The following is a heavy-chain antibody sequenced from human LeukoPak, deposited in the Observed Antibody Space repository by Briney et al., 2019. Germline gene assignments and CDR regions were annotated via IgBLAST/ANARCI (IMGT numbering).Heavy chain of an antibody. CDR1: GGSISSGDYY. Sequence: PSQTLSLTCTVSGGSISSGDYYWSWIRQPPGKGLEWIGYIYYSGSTYYNPSLKSRVTISVDTSKNQFSLKLSSVTAADTAVYYCARRRRNYGDRRTTFDYWGQGTLVTVSS. CDR3: ARRRRNYGDRRTTFDY. D-gene: IGHD4-17*01. J-gene: IGHJ4*02. CDR2: IYYSGST. V-gene: IGHV4-30-4*08.